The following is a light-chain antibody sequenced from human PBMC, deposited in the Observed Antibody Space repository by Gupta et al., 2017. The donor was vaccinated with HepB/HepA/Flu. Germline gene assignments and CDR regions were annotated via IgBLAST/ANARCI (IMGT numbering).Light chain of an antibody. J-gene: IGKJ4*01. CDR1: QSFLYSSNNKNN. CDR2: WAS. Sequence: IVMTQSPDSLAVSLGERATINCKSSQSFLYSSNNKNNLAWYQQKPGQPPKLLIYWASTRESGVPDRFSGSGSGTDFTLTISSLQAEDVAVYYCQQHYSTPLTFGRGTKVEIK. V-gene: IGKV4-1*01. CDR3: QQHYSTPLT.